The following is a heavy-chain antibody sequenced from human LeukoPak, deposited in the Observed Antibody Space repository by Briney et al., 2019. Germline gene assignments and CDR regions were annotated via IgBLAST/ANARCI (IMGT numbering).Heavy chain of an antibody. CDR3: AKDVFRGDCIGGSCYPFDP. CDR1: GFTFSSYA. D-gene: IGHD2-15*01. J-gene: IGHJ5*02. Sequence: GGSLRLSCAASGFTFSSYAMSWVRQAPGKGLEWVSTISDSGGNTYYADSVKGRFTISRDNSKNTLYLQMNSLRAEDTALYYCAKDVFRGDCIGGSCYPFDPWGQGTLVTVSS. CDR2: ISDSGGNT. V-gene: IGHV3-23*01.